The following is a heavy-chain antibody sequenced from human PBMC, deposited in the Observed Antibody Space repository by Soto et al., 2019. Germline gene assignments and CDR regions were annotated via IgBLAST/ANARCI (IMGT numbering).Heavy chain of an antibody. CDR3: ARGGCSGGSCYSNYYYGMDV. V-gene: IGHV1-69*01. J-gene: IGHJ6*02. CDR1: GGTFSSYA. D-gene: IGHD2-15*01. CDR2: IIPIFGTA. Sequence: QVQLVQSGAEVKKPGSSVKVSCKASGGTFSSYAISWVRQAPGQGLEWMGGIIPIFGTANYAQKFQGRVTSTADESTSTAYMELSSLRSEDTAVYYCARGGCSGGSCYSNYYYGMDVWGQGTTVTVSS.